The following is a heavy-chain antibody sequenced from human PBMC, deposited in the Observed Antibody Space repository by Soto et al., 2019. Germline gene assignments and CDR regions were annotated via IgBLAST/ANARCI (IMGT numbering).Heavy chain of an antibody. CDR3: ARGRYSSGWDWYFDP. CDR2: MNPNSGNT. CDR1: GYTFTSYD. J-gene: IGHJ2*01. D-gene: IGHD6-19*01. Sequence: GASVKVSCKASGYTFTSYDIKWVRQATGQGLEWMGWMNPNSGNTGYAQKFQGRVTMTRNTSISTAYMELSSLRSEDTAVYYCARGRYSSGWDWYFDPWGRGTLVTVSS. V-gene: IGHV1-8*01.